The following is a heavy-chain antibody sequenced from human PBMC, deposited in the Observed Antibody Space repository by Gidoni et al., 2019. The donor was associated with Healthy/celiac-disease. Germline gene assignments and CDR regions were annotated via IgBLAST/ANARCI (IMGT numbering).Heavy chain of an antibody. CDR2: IIPIFGTA. CDR1: GGPFSSYA. D-gene: IGHD6-6*01. Sequence: QVQLVQSGAEVKKPGPSVKVSCKASGGPFSSYAISWVRQAPGQGLEWMGGIIPIFGTANYAQKFQGRVTITADESTSTAYMELSSLRSEDTAVYYCARATPSYSSSSWDLGYWGQGTLVTVSS. J-gene: IGHJ4*02. CDR3: ARATPSYSSSSWDLGY. V-gene: IGHV1-69*01.